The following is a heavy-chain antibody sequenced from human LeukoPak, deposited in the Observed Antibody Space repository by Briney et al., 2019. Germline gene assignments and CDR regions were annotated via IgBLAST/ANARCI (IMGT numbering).Heavy chain of an antibody. CDR3: ARLPGRWSNPTGY. CDR1: GYSISSGYY. D-gene: IGHD4-23*01. Sequence: SETLSLTCTVSGYSISSGYYWGWIRQPPGKGLEWIGSIYHSGSTNYNPSLKSRVTISVDTSKNQFSLKLSSVTAADTAVYYCARLPGRWSNPTGYWGQGTLVTVSS. CDR2: IYHSGST. V-gene: IGHV4-38-2*02. J-gene: IGHJ4*02.